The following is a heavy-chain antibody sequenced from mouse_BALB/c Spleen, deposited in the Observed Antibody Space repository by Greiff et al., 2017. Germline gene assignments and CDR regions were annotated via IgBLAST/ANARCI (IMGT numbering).Heavy chain of an antibody. CDR2: IRSKSNNYAT. CDR3: VRDGPIYDGYFAWFAY. V-gene: IGHV10S3*01. J-gene: IGHJ3*01. Sequence: EVQLVETGGGLVQPKGSLKLSCAASGFTFNTNAMNWVRQAPGKGLEWVARIRSKSNNYATYYADSVKDRFTISRDDSQSMLYLQMNNLKTEDTAMYYCVRDGPIYDGYFAWFAYWGQGTLVTVSA. CDR1: GFTFNTNA. D-gene: IGHD2-3*01.